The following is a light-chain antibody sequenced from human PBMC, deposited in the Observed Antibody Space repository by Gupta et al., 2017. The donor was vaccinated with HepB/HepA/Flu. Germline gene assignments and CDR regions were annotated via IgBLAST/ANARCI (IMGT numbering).Light chain of an antibody. Sequence: LTQPPSVSGAPGQRVTISRTGSSSNIGAGYDVHWYQQLPGTAPKLLIYGNSNRPSGVPDRFSGSKSGTSASLAITGLQAEDEADYYCQSYDSSLSGWVFGGGTKLTVL. CDR1: SSNIGAGYD. CDR2: GNS. J-gene: IGLJ3*02. V-gene: IGLV1-40*01. CDR3: QSYDSSLSGWV.